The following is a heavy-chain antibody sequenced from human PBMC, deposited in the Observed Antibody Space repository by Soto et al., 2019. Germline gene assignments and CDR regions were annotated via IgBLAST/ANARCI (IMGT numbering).Heavy chain of an antibody. CDR1: GGSLTTGDYY. Sequence: QVQLQESGPGLAKPSQTLSLICTVSGGSLTTGDYYWSWIRQSPGEGLEWIGYISRSRNMFYNRSLNSGTTISLDTSKNLFSLKQNSVTAADTAVYYCASGNDCLYCYDCGGQGTRVSVSS. CDR3: ASGNDCLYCYDC. D-gene: IGHD2-21*02. J-gene: IGHJ4*02. CDR2: ISRSRNM. V-gene: IGHV4-30-4*01.